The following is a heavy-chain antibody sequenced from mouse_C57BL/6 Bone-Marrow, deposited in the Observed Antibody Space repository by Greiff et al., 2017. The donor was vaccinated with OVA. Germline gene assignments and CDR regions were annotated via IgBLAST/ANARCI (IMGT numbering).Heavy chain of an antibody. V-gene: IGHV1-76*01. CDR2: IYPGSGNT. J-gene: IGHJ3*01. CDR1: GYTFTDYY. Sequence: QVHVKQSGAELVRPGASVKLSCKASGYTFTDYYINWVKQRPGQGLEWIARIYPGSGNTYYNEKFKGKATLTAEKSSSTAYMQLSSLTSEDSAVYFCARDSSGYVGFAYWGQGTLVTVSA. CDR3: ARDSSGYVGFAY. D-gene: IGHD3-2*02.